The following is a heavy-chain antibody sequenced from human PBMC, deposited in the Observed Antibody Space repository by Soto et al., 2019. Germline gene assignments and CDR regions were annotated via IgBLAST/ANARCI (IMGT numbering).Heavy chain of an antibody. D-gene: IGHD1-26*01. CDR2: ITRTDST. J-gene: IGHJ4*02. V-gene: IGHV3-23*01. Sequence: PGGSLRLSCTASGFTFSNYAMSWVRQAPRKGLEWVSAITRTDSTYYADSVKGRFTISRDNSRNTLYLQMNSLGAEDAALYYCAKALVGEVGATDYWGQGTLVTVSS. CDR3: AKALVGEVGATDY. CDR1: GFTFSNYA.